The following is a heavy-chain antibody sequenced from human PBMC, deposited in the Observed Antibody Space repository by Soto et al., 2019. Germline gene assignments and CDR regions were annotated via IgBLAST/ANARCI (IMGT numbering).Heavy chain of an antibody. CDR2: ISSSSSTI. J-gene: IGHJ1*01. D-gene: IGHD6-13*01. V-gene: IGHV3-48*02. CDR1: EITFSSSG. CDR3: GSYRYRSRLKYS. Sequence: GGSLRLSCAASEITFSSSGMSWVRQAPGKGLGWGSYISSSSSTIYYADCVKGRFTISRDNAKDSLYLQMNSRRDEDTAAYFCGSYRYRSRLKYSWGQETLVTVS.